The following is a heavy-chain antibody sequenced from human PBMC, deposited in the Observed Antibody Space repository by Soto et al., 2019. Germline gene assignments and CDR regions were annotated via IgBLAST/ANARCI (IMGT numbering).Heavy chain of an antibody. CDR2: ISSSSSYI. D-gene: IGHD3-16*02. CDR1: GFTFSSYS. V-gene: IGHV3-21*01. J-gene: IGHJ4*02. Sequence: GGSLRLSCAASGFTFSSYSMNWVRQAPGKGLEWVSSISSSSSYIYYADSVKGRFTISRDNAKNSLYLQMNSLRAEDTAVYYCARDPGDYIWGSYRWGQGTLVTVSS. CDR3: ARDPGDYIWGSYR.